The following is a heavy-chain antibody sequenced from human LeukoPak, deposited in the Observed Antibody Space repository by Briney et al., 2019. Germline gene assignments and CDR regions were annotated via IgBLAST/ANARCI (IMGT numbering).Heavy chain of an antibody. CDR3: AREAAAGKSVYYYMDV. V-gene: IGHV1-2*02. D-gene: IGHD6-13*01. CDR1: GYTFTGYY. J-gene: IGHJ6*03. Sequence: ASVKVSCKASGYTFTGYYMHWVRQAPGQGLEWMGWINPNSGGTNYAQKFQGRVTMTRDTSISTAYMELSRLRSDDTAVYYCAREAAAGKSVYYYMDVWGKGTTVTVSS. CDR2: INPNSGGT.